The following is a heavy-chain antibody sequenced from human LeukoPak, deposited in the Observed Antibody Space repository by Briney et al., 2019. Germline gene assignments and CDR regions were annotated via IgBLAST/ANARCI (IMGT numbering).Heavy chain of an antibody. J-gene: IGHJ6*02. V-gene: IGHV1-69*05. CDR3: ARDNVLGYYDSSAYRAYGMDV. CDR2: IIPIFGTA. CDR1: GGTFSSYA. D-gene: IGHD3-22*01. Sequence: ASVKVSCKASGGTFSSYAISWVRQAPGQGLEWMGGIIPIFGTANYAQKFQGWVTMTRDTSISTAYMELSRLRSDDTAVYYCARDNVLGYYDSSAYRAYGMDVWGQGTTVTVSS.